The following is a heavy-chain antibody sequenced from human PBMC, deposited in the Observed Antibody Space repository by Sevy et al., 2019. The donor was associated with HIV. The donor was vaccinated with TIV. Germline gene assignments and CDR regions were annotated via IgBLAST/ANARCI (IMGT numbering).Heavy chain of an antibody. V-gene: IGHV3-48*03. Sequence: GGSLRLSCAASGFTFSSYEMNWVRQAPGKGLEWVSYISSSGSTIYYADSVKGRFTISRDNAKNSLYLQMNSLRAEDTAVYYCARAYASSVWYTVGLDPWGQGTLVTVSS. D-gene: IGHD6-19*01. CDR3: ARAYASSVWYTVGLDP. CDR1: GFTFSSYE. CDR2: ISSSGSTI. J-gene: IGHJ5*02.